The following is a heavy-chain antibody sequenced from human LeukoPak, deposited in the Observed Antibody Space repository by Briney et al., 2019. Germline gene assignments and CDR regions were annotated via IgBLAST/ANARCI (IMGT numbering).Heavy chain of an antibody. CDR2: IYYSGST. CDR3: AGILSLVP. J-gene: IGHJ5*02. CDR1: GGSISSSSYY. Sequence: SETLSLTCTVSGGSISSSSYYWGWLRQPPGKGLEWIGSIYYSGSTYYNPSLKSRVTISVDTSKNQFSLKLSSVTAADTAVYYCAGILSLVPWGQGTLVTVSS. V-gene: IGHV4-39*07. D-gene: IGHD3-10*01.